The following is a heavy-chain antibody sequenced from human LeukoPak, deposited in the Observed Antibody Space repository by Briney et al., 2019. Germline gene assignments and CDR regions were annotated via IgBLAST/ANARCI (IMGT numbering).Heavy chain of an antibody. D-gene: IGHD6-19*01. V-gene: IGHV3-13*05. CDR1: GFTFSSYD. J-gene: IGHJ6*02. CDR3: ARAFASSGWNYYYYYYGMDV. CDR2: IGTAGDP. Sequence: GGSLRLSCAASGFTFSSYDMHWVRQATGKGLEWVSAIGTAGDPYYPGSVKGRFTISREKAKNSLYLQMNSLRAGDTAVYYCARAFASSGWNYYYYYYGMDVWGQGTTVTVSS.